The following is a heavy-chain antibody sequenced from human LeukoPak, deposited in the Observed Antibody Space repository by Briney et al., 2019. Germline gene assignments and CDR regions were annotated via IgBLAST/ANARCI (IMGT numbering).Heavy chain of an antibody. V-gene: IGHV3-23*01. CDR2: ISGSGGST. J-gene: IGHJ4*02. Sequence: GGSLRLSCAASGFTFSSYDMGWVRQAPGKGLEWVSAISGSGGSTYYADSVKGRFTISRDNSKNTLYLQMNSLRAEDTAVYYCAKDSTPYGSGFDYWGQGTLVTVSS. CDR3: AKDSTPYGSGFDY. D-gene: IGHD3-10*01. CDR1: GFTFSSYD.